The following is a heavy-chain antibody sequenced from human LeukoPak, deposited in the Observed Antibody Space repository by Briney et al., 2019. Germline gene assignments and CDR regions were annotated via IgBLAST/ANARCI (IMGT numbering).Heavy chain of an antibody. CDR2: IWYDGSNK. D-gene: IGHD3-10*01. J-gene: IGHJ2*01. CDR1: GFTFSSYG. CDR3: ARDNGVRGYFDL. V-gene: IGHV3-33*01. Sequence: PGGSLRLSCAASGFTFSSYGMHWVRQAPGKGLEWVAVIWYDGSNKYYADSVKGRFTISRDNSKNTLYLQMNSLRAEDTAVYYCARDNGVRGYFDLWGRGTLVTVSS.